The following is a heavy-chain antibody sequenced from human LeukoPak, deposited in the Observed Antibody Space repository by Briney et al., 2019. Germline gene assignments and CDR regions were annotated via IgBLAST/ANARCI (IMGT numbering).Heavy chain of an antibody. Sequence: SETLSLTCTVSGGSISSYYWSWIRQPAGKGLGWIGHIYTSGSTNYNPSLKSRVTMSVDTSKNQFSLKLSSVTAADTAVYYCARDAPYDSSGYYYYYYYYYMDVWGKGTTVTVSS. J-gene: IGHJ6*03. CDR2: IYTSGST. CDR1: GGSISSYY. CDR3: ARDAPYDSSGYYYYYYYYYMDV. V-gene: IGHV4-4*07. D-gene: IGHD3-22*01.